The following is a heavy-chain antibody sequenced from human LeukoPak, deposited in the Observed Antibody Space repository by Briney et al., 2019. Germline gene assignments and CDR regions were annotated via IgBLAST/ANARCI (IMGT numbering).Heavy chain of an antibody. CDR2: IYYSGST. CDR1: GGSLSSGDYY. D-gene: IGHD2-2*01. V-gene: IGHV4-30-4*08. Sequence: PSETLSLTCTVSGGSLSSGDYYWSWIRQPPGKGLEWIGYIYYSGSTYYNPSLKSRVTISVDTSKNQFSLKLSSVTAADTAVYYCARAVDCSSTSCYLKYWGQGTLVTVSS. J-gene: IGHJ4*02. CDR3: ARAVDCSSTSCYLKY.